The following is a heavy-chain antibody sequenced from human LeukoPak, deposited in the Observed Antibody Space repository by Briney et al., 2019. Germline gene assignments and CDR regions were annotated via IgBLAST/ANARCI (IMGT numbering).Heavy chain of an antibody. CDR1: GGTFISYA. J-gene: IGHJ6*03. V-gene: IGHV1-69*05. CDR3: ARSHGSGSYFLGYYMDV. CDR2: IIPIFGTA. D-gene: IGHD3-10*01. Sequence: ASVKVSCKASGGTFISYAISWVRQAPGQGLEWMGGIIPIFGTANYAQKFQGRVTITTDESTSTAYMELSSLRSEDTAVYYCARSHGSGSYFLGYYMDVWGKGTTVTVSS.